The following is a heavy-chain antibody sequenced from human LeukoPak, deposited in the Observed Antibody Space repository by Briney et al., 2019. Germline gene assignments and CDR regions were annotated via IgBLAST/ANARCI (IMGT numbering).Heavy chain of an antibody. CDR3: VREGPTGYCGGGSCQGDAFDI. CDR2: IGSSGSLT. D-gene: IGHD2-15*01. V-gene: IGHV3-48*03. CDR1: EYTFSSYE. Sequence: PGGSLRLSCAASEYTFSSYEVDWVRQAPGKGLEWISYIGSSGSLTYYADSVKGRFTISRDNAKNSLYLQMNSLTAEDTAVYYCVREGPTGYCGGGSCQGDAFDIWGQGTMVTVSS. J-gene: IGHJ3*02.